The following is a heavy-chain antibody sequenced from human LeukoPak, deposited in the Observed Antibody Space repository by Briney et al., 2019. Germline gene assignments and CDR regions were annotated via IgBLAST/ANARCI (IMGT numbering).Heavy chain of an antibody. CDR3: AKRRLIAAAGDFDY. D-gene: IGHD6-13*01. J-gene: IGHJ4*02. Sequence: GGSLRLSCAASGVTLSSYAMSWARQAPGKGLEWVSGISSSGSGGNTYYADSVKGRFTISRDSSKNTLFLHMNTLRAEDTAIYYCAKRRLIAAAGDFDYWGQGTLVTVSS. V-gene: IGHV3-23*01. CDR2: ISSSGSGGNT. CDR1: GVTLSSYA.